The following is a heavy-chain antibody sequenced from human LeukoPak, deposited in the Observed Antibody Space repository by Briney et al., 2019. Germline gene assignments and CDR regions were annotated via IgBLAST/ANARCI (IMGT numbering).Heavy chain of an antibody. J-gene: IGHJ4*02. CDR3: ARSPFIYGSGSDQFDY. Sequence: GASVKVSCKASGYTFTSYGISWVRQAPGQGLEWMGWISAYNGNTNYAQKLQGRVTMTTDTSTSTAYMELRSLRSDDTAVYYCARSPFIYGSGSDQFDYWGQGTLVTVSS. CDR2: ISAYNGNT. D-gene: IGHD3-10*01. V-gene: IGHV1-18*01. CDR1: GYTFTSYG.